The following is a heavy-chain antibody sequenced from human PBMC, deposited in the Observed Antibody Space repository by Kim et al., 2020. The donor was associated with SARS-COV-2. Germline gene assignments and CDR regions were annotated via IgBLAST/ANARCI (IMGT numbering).Heavy chain of an antibody. J-gene: IGHJ6*02. Sequence: QKFQGRVTMTRNTSISTAYMELSSLRSEDTAVYYCAREGTYGSGNYGMDVWGQGTTVTVSS. V-gene: IGHV1-8*01. CDR3: AREGTYGSGNYGMDV. D-gene: IGHD3-10*01.